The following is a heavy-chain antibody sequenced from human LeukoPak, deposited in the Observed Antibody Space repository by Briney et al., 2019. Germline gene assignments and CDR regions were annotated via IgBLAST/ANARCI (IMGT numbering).Heavy chain of an antibody. V-gene: IGHV4-34*01. CDR3: ARGGSSGYYR. CDR1: GFTFSSYS. CDR2: INHSGST. Sequence: GSLRLSCAASGFTFSSYSMNWVRQAPGKGLEWIGEINHSGSTNYNPSLKSRVTISVDTSKNQFSLKLSSVTAADTAVYYCARGGSSGYYRWGQGTLVTVSS. J-gene: IGHJ4*02. D-gene: IGHD3-22*01.